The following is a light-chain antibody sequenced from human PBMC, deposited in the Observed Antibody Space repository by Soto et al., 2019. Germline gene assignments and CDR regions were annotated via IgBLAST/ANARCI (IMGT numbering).Light chain of an antibody. Sequence: ATQMTHFPSSLSTSVENSFTITCRTRKVIRNDLGWYHQKPGKAPKLLIYGASNLQSGVPSRFSGSGSGTDFALTLTLLHPEGFAAYHCRHDHPHPFTFGHGTKVDIK. CDR1: KVIRND. J-gene: IGKJ3*01. V-gene: IGKV1-6*01. CDR2: GAS. CDR3: RHDHPHPFT.